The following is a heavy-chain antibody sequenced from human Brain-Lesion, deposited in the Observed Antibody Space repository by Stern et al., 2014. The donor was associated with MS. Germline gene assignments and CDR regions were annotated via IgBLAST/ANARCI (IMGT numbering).Heavy chain of an antibody. CDR2: IYYSGFT. CDR3: ARHDSVPRPSQLYSARDRGPGYFDY. J-gene: IGHJ4*02. CDR1: GGSISSSTYY. Sequence: QVQLVESGPGLVKPSETLSLTCTVSGGSISSSTYYWAWIRQPPGQGLGWVGNIYYSGFTYYNPALKSRVPISVDMSKNQFSLKLSSVTAADTAIYYCARHDSVPRPSQLYSARDRGPGYFDYWGQGTLVTVSS. V-gene: IGHV4-39*01. D-gene: IGHD1-26*01.